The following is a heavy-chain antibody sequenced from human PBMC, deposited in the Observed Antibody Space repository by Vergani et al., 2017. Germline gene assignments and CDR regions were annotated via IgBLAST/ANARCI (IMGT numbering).Heavy chain of an antibody. CDR3: ARGGCYCSITSCYEPYGMDV. Sequence: VQLVESGGGLVKPGGSLRLSCAASGFTFSSYDINWVRQATGQGLEWMGWMNPNSGNTGYAQKFQGRVTMTRNTSISTAYMEMSSLKSEDTAVYYCARGGCYCSITSCYEPYGMDVWGQGTTVTVSS. CDR2: MNPNSGNT. CDR1: GFTFSSYD. D-gene: IGHD2-2*01. V-gene: IGHV1-8*02. J-gene: IGHJ6*02.